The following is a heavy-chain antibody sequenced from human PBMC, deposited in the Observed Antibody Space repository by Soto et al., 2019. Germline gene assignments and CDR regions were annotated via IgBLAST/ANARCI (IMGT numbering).Heavy chain of an antibody. J-gene: IGHJ3*02. CDR3: AREQQLRSDAFDI. CDR1: GYTFTSYA. D-gene: IGHD6-13*01. CDR2: INAGNGNT. V-gene: IGHV1-3*01. Sequence: ASVKVSCKASGYTFTSYAMHWVRQAPGQRLEWMGWINAGNGNTKYSQKFQGRVTITRDTSASTAYMELSSLRSEDTAMYYCAREQQLRSDAFDIWGQGTMVTVSS.